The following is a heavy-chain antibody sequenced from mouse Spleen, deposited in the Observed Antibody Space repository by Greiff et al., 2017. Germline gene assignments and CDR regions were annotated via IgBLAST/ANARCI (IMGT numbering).Heavy chain of an antibody. Sequence: VQLQQSGAELVRPGASVTLSCKASGYTFTDYEMHWVKQTPVHGLEWIGAIDPETGGTAYNQKFKGKAILTADKSSSTAYMELRSLTSEDSAVYYCTRWDHYYGSTVAMDYWGQGTSVTVSS. J-gene: IGHJ4*01. CDR1: GYTFTDYE. V-gene: IGHV1-15*01. CDR2: IDPETGGT. D-gene: IGHD1-1*01. CDR3: TRWDHYYGSTVAMDY.